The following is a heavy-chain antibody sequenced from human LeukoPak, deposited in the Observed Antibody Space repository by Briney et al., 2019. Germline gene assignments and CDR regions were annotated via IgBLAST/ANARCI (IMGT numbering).Heavy chain of an antibody. CDR2: IIPILGIA. CDR3: ARDISNRWFDP. J-gene: IGHJ5*02. Sequence: EASVKVSCKASGYTFTSYGISWVRQAPGQGLEWMGRIIPILGIANYAQKFQGRVTITADKSTSTAYMELSSLRSEDAAVYYCARDISNRWFDPWGQGTLVTVSS. CDR1: GYTFTSYG. V-gene: IGHV1-69*04. D-gene: IGHD1-14*01.